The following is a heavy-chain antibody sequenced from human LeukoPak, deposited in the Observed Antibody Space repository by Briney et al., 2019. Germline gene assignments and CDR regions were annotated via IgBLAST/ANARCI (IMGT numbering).Heavy chain of an antibody. CDR2: IYSGGST. Sequence: GGSLRLSCAPSGFTVSSNYMSWVRQAPGKGLEWVSIIYSGGSTFYADSVKGRFTISRDNSKNTLYLQMNSLRAEDTAVYYCARGGSYLSAFDIWGQGTMVTVSS. V-gene: IGHV3-53*01. CDR1: GFTVSSNY. D-gene: IGHD1-26*01. J-gene: IGHJ3*02. CDR3: ARGGSYLSAFDI.